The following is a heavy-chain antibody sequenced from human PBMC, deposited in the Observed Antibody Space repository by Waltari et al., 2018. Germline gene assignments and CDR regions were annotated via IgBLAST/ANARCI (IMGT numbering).Heavy chain of an antibody. CDR3: SKGLRYSAAGIYGMDV. V-gene: IGHV1-69*09. D-gene: IGHD6-13*01. Sequence: QVQLVQSGAEVKKPGSSVTVSCKASGGTFSSYAISWVRQAPEQGLEWMGRIIPIIGIANDAQKFQGRVTITADKSTSTAYMELSSLRSEDTAVYYCSKGLRYSAAGIYGMDVWGQGTTVTVSS. CDR1: GGTFSSYA. CDR2: IIPIIGIA. J-gene: IGHJ6*02.